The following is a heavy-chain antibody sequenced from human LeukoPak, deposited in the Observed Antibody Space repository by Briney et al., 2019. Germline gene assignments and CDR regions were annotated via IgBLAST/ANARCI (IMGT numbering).Heavy chain of an antibody. Sequence: SETLSLTCAVYGGSFSGYYWSWIRQPSGKGLEWIGEINHSGSTNYNPSLKSRVTISVDTSKNQFSLKLSSVTAADTAVYYCARATAGTGYYFDFWGQGALVSVSS. CDR1: GGSFSGYY. V-gene: IGHV4-34*01. CDR2: INHSGST. D-gene: IGHD6-13*01. CDR3: ARATAGTGYYFDF. J-gene: IGHJ4*02.